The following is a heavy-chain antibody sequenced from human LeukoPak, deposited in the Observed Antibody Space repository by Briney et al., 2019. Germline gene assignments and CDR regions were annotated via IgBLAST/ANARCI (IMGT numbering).Heavy chain of an antibody. CDR2: ISSSGSTI. CDR1: GFTFSSYA. J-gene: IGHJ4*02. D-gene: IGHD3-22*01. V-gene: IGHV3-48*03. Sequence: GGSLRLSCAASGFTFSSYAMSWVRQAPGKGLDWVSYISSSGSTIYYADSVKGRFTISRDNAKNSLYLQMNSLRAEDTAVYYCARVSSYDSSGYHFDYWGQGTLVTVSS. CDR3: ARVSSYDSSGYHFDY.